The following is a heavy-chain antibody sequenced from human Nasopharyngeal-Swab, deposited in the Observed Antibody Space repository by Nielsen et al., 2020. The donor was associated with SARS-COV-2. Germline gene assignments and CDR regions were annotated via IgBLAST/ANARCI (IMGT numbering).Heavy chain of an antibody. CDR3: ARGDTIFGKGSYDAFDI. V-gene: IGHV1-69*13. J-gene: IGHJ3*02. D-gene: IGHD3-3*01. CDR2: IIPIFGTA. Sequence: VKVSCKASGGTFSSYAISWVRQAPGQGLEWMGGIIPIFGTANYAQKFQGRVTITADKSTSTAYMELGSLRSEDTAVYYCARGDTIFGKGSYDAFDIWGQGTMVAVSS. CDR1: GGTFSSYA.